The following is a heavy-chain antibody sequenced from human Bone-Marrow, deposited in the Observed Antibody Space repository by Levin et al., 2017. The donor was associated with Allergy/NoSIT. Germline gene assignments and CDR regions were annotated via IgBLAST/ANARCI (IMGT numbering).Heavy chain of an antibody. D-gene: IGHD3-3*01. V-gene: IGHV1-69*13. CDR2: IIPIFGTA. Sequence: EASVKVSCKASGGTFSSYAISWVRQAPGQGLEWMGGIIPIFGTANYAQKFQGRVTITADESTSTAYMELSSLRSEDTAVYYCASDPITIFGVVITSKYYYYYGMDVWGQGTTVTVSS. J-gene: IGHJ6*02. CDR1: GGTFSSYA. CDR3: ASDPITIFGVVITSKYYYYYGMDV.